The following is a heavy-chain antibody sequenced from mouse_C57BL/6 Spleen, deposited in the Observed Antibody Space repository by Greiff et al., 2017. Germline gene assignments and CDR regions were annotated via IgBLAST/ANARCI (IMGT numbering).Heavy chain of an antibody. Sequence: VKLMEPGAELMKPGASVKLSCKATGYTFTGYWIEWVKQRPGHGLEWIGEILPGSGSTNYNEKFKGKATFPADTSSNTAYMQLSSLTTEDSAIYYCARAYSNSLYAMAYWGQGTSATVSS. CDR1: GYTFTGYW. CDR3: ARAYSNSLYAMAY. V-gene: IGHV1-9*01. J-gene: IGHJ4*01. CDR2: ILPGSGST. D-gene: IGHD2-5*01.